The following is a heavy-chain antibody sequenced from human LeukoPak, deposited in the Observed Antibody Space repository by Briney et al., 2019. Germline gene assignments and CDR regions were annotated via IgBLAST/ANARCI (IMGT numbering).Heavy chain of an antibody. Sequence: GGSLRLSCAASGFTFSSYGMHWVRQAPGQGLEWVAFIRYDGSNKYYADSVKGRFTISRDNSKNTLYLQMNSLRAEDTAVYYCAKDPVLRYFDWSGGFDYWGQGTLVTVSS. V-gene: IGHV3-30*02. J-gene: IGHJ4*02. CDR2: IRYDGSNK. D-gene: IGHD3-9*01. CDR1: GFTFSSYG. CDR3: AKDPVLRYFDWSGGFDY.